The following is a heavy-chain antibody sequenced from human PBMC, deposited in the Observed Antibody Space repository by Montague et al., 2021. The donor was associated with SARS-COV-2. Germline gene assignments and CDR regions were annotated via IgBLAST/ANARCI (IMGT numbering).Heavy chain of an antibody. CDR3: TRRVEGAFQY. CDR2: IYSDGTEK. Sequence: SLRLSCATSGFDMRPSSMSWVRQAPGKGPEWVANIYSDGTEKYVDSVRGRFSISRDNDKKSLFLQMNSLRIVDTALYYCTRRVEGAFQYWGQGSLVTVAS. D-gene: IGHD3-3*01. V-gene: IGHV3-7*03. CDR1: GFDMRPSS. J-gene: IGHJ4*02.